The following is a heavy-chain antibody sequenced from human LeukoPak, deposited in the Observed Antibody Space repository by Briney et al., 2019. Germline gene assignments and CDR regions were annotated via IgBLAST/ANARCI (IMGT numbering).Heavy chain of an antibody. CDR1: GYSISSGYY. V-gene: IGHV4-38-2*02. CDR2: IYHSGST. J-gene: IGHJ5*02. CDR3: ARDSGTTGEVKFDP. Sequence: SETLSLTCTVSGYSISSGYYWGWIRQPPGKWLEWIGSIYHSGSTYYNPSLKSRVTMSVDTSKNQFSLKLSSVTAADTAVYYCARDSGTTGEVKFDPWGQGTLVTVSS. D-gene: IGHD3-10*01.